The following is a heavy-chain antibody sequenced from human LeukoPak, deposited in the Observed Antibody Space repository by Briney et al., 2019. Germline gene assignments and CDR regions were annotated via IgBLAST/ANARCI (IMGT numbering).Heavy chain of an antibody. CDR3: ARDAGYDSYYYYYYMDV. Sequence: GASVKVSCKASGYTFTGYYMHWVRQAPGQGLEWMGWINPNSGGTNYAQKFQGRVTMTRDTSISTAYMELSRLRSDDTAVYYCARDAGYDSYYYYYYMDVWGKGTTVTISS. CDR1: GYTFTGYY. CDR2: INPNSGGT. V-gene: IGHV1-2*02. D-gene: IGHD5-12*01. J-gene: IGHJ6*03.